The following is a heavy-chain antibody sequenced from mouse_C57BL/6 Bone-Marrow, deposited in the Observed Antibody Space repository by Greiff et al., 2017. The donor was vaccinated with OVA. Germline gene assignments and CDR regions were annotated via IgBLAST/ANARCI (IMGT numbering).Heavy chain of an antibody. CDR3: ARPYGFYAMDY. CDR2: IHPNSGST. V-gene: IGHV1-64*01. D-gene: IGHD2-2*01. Sequence: QVQLQQPGAELVKPGASVKLSCKASGYTFTSYWMHWVKQRPGQGLEWIGMIHPNSGSTNYNEKFKSKATLTEDKSSSTAYMQLSSLTSEDSAVYYCARPYGFYAMDYWGQGTSVTVSS. J-gene: IGHJ4*01. CDR1: GYTFTSYW.